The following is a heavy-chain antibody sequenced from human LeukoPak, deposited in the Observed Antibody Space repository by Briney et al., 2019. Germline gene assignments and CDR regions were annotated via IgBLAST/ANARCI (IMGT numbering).Heavy chain of an antibody. D-gene: IGHD2-15*01. J-gene: IGHJ4*02. CDR3: ARVTGGGYCSGGSCYFLGYYFDY. CDR1: GGSFSGYY. CDR2: INHSGST. Sequence: SETLSLTCAVYGGSFSGYYWSWIRQPPGKGLEWIGEINHSGSTNYNPSLKSRVTISVDTSKNQFSLKLSSVTAADTAVYYCARVTGGGYCSGGSCYFLGYYFDYWGQGTLVTVSS. V-gene: IGHV4-34*01.